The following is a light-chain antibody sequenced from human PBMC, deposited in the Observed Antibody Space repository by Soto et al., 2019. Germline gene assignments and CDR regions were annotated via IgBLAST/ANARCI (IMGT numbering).Light chain of an antibody. CDR2: GNS. J-gene: IGLJ1*01. Sequence: QSVLTQPPSVSGAPGQRVTISCTGSSSNIGAGYDVHWYQQLPGTAPKLLIYGNSNRPSGVPDRFSGSKSGTSASLAITGLQAEDEADYYCQSYDSSLSGWVFGTGTKVTDL. CDR3: QSYDSSLSGWV. CDR1: SSNIGAGYD. V-gene: IGLV1-40*01.